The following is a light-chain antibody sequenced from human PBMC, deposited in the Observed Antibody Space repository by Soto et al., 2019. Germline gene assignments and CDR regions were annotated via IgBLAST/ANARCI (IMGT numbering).Light chain of an antibody. J-gene: IGKJ1*01. V-gene: IGKV1-5*01. CDR2: DAS. CDR1: QNIRSR. CDR3: QQYHSYWT. Sequence: DFQMPQSPSTLSASVGDRVTITCRASQNIRSRLAWFQQKPGKAPKLLIYDASSLESGVPQRFSGSGSGTEFTLTISSLQTDEFSTYDCQQYHSYWTFGQGTKVDIK.